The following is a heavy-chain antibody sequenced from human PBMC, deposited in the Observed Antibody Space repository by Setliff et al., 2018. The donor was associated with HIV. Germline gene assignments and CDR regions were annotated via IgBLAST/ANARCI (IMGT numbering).Heavy chain of an antibody. CDR1: GYTFTGYY. D-gene: IGHD6-13*01. CDR3: ARVPYLEQLTYYYYYGMDV. J-gene: IGHJ6*02. CDR2: INPNSGGT. V-gene: IGHV1-2*02. Sequence: GASVKVSCKASGYTFTGYYMHWVRQAPGQGLEWMGWINPNSGGTNYAQKFQGRVTMTRDTSISTAYMELSRLRSDDKAVYYCARVPYLEQLTYYYYYGMDVWGQGTTVTVSS.